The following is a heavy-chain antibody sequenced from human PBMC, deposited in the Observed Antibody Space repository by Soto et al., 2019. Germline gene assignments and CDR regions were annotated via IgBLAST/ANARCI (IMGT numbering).Heavy chain of an antibody. CDR1: GFTFSSYA. D-gene: IGHD2-15*01. CDR3: AKRRGAGGHFDY. V-gene: IGHV3-23*01. J-gene: IGHJ4*02. CDR2: VSIGGST. Sequence: DVQLLESGGGLVQPVESLRLSCAASGFTFSSYAMGWVRQGPGKGLEWVAVVSIGGSTHYADSVRGRFTISRDNSKNTLSLQMNSLTAEDTAVYFCAKRRGAGGHFDYWGQGALVTVSS.